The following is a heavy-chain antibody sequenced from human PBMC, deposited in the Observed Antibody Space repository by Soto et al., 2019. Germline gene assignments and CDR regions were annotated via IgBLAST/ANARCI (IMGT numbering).Heavy chain of an antibody. Sequence: QVQLQESGPGLVKPSQTLSLTCTVSGGSISSGGYYWSWIRPHPGKGLEWIGYIYYSGSTYYNPSRKSRGTKTGDTAKNQVSRERSAGTAADPAGDYWARGKNSDCFSGSRTLYYFDHWGQGTLVTVSS. V-gene: IGHV4-31*03. CDR2: IYYSGST. CDR3: ARGKNSDCFSGSRTLYYFDH. D-gene: IGHD2-21*01. J-gene: IGHJ4*02. CDR1: GGSISSGGYY.